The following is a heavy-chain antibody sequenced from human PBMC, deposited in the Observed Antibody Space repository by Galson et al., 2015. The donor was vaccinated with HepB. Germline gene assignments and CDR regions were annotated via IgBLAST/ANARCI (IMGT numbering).Heavy chain of an antibody. Sequence: SVKVSCKASGYTFTSYAMNWVRQAPGQGLEWMGRINTNTGNPTYAQGFTGRFVFSLDTSVSTAYLQISSLKAEDTAVYYCARGDWNDLGDVPFDYWGQGTLVTVSS. J-gene: IGHJ4*02. CDR1: GYTFTSYA. CDR3: ARGDWNDLGDVPFDY. V-gene: IGHV7-4-1*02. CDR2: INTNTGNP. D-gene: IGHD1-1*01.